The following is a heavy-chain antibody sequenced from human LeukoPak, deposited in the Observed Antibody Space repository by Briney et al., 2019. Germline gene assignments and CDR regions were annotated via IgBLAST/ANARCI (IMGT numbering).Heavy chain of an antibody. CDR1: GFTFSSYA. CDR2: ISYDGSNK. Sequence: GRSLRLSCAASGFTFSSYAMHWVRQAPGKGLEWVAVISYDGSNKYYADSVKGRFTISRDNSKNTLYLQMNSLRAEDTAVYYCARDLPSVGCSGGSCYDAFDIWGQGTIVTVSS. CDR3: ARDLPSVGCSGGSCYDAFDI. J-gene: IGHJ3*02. V-gene: IGHV3-30*04. D-gene: IGHD2-15*01.